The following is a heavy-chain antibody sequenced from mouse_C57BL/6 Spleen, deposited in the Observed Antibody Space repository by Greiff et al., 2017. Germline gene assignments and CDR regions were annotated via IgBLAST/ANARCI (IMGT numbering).Heavy chain of an antibody. V-gene: IGHV1-81*01. CDR1: GYTFTSYG. D-gene: IGHD6-2*01. CDR2: IYPRSGNT. J-gene: IGHJ4*01. Sequence: QVQLQQSGAELARPGASVKLSCKASGYTFTSYGISWVKQRTGQGLEWIGEIYPRSGNTYYNEKFKGKATLTADKSSSTAYRALRSLTSEDSAVYFCARSGSLYARDYWGQGTSVTVSS. CDR3: ARSGSLYARDY.